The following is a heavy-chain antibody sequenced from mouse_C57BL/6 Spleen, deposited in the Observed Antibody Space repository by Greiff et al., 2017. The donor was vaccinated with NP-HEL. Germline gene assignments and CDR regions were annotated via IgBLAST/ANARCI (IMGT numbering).Heavy chain of an antibody. V-gene: IGHV1-85*01. CDR3: AARGSSGPFAY. J-gene: IGHJ3*01. D-gene: IGHD3-2*02. CDR1: GYTFTSYD. Sequence: VQLQQSGPELVKPGASVKLSCKASGYTFTSYDINWVKQRPGQGLEWIGWIYPRDGSTKYNEKFKGKATLTVDTSSSTAYMELHSLTSEDSAVYFCAARGSSGPFAYWGQGTLVTVSA. CDR2: IYPRDGST.